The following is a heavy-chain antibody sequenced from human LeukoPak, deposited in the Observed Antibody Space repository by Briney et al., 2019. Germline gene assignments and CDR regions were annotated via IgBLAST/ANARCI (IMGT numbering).Heavy chain of an antibody. D-gene: IGHD2-8*01. J-gene: IGHJ4*02. CDR2: IYSGGST. CDR1: GFTVSSNY. V-gene: IGHV3-53*01. Sequence: GGSLRLSCAASGFTVSSNYMSWVRQAPGKGLEWVSVIYSGGSTYYADSVKGRFTISRDNSKNTLYLQMYSLRAEDTAVYYCAKGRLIREYYFDYWGQGTLVTVSS. CDR3: AKGRLIREYYFDY.